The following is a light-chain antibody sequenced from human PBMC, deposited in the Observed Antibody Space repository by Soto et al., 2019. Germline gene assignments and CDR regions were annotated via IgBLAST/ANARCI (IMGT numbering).Light chain of an antibody. V-gene: IGLV1-47*01. CDR1: SSNIGSNY. CDR3: AAWDDSLRGV. CDR2: RNN. Sequence: QSVLTQPPSASGTPGQRVTISCSGSSSNIGSNYVYWYQQPPGTAPKLLICRNNQRPSGVPDRFSGSKSGTSASLAISGLRSEDEADYYCAAWDDSLRGVFGTGTKVTVL. J-gene: IGLJ1*01.